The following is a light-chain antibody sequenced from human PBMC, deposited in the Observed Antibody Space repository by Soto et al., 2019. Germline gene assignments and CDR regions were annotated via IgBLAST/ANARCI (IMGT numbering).Light chain of an antibody. J-gene: IGLJ2*01. Sequence: QAVVTQKPSLTVSPGGTVTLTCGSSTGVVTSGHWPYWFQQKPGQAPRTLIYDTSNKHSWTPARFSGSLLGGKAALTLSSAQPEDEADYYCSLTYSSGRVFGGGTQLTVL. CDR2: DTS. CDR3: SLTYSSGRV. V-gene: IGLV7-46*01. CDR1: TGVVTSGHW.